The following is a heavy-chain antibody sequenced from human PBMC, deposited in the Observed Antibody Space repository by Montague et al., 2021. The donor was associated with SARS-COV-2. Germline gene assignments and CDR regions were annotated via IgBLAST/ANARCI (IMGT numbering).Heavy chain of an antibody. Sequence: SLRLSCAASGLTVSTNYLTWVRQAPGRGLEWVSVIYSGGGTYYAXSVKGRFTVSRDNSKNTVYLQMNSLRVEDTAIYYCARDDRRTSKWSYGLDVWGPGTPVTVSS. CDR2: IYSGGGT. CDR3: ARDDRRTSKWSYGLDV. J-gene: IGHJ6*02. V-gene: IGHV3-53*01. D-gene: IGHD2-2*01. CDR1: GLTVSTNY.